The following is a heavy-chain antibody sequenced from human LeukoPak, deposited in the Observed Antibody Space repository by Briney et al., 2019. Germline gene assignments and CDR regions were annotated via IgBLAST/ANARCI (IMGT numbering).Heavy chain of an antibody. D-gene: IGHD3-9*01. Sequence: GGSLRLSCVASGFTFSRYWMHWVRQAPGKGLVWVSRINSDGRSTNYADSVKGRFTISRDNSKNTLYLQMNSLRAEDTAVYYCAKPRNIRYFDWFQFWGQGTLVTVSS. CDR2: INSDGRST. J-gene: IGHJ4*02. CDR1: GFTFSRYW. CDR3: AKPRNIRYFDWFQF. V-gene: IGHV3-74*01.